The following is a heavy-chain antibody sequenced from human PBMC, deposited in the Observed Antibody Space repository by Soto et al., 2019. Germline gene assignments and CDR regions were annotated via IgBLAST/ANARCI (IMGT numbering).Heavy chain of an antibody. D-gene: IGHD2-15*01. CDR3: AAAPRY. J-gene: IGHJ4*02. CDR1: GGSISNYY. CDR2: IYDSGST. V-gene: IGHV4-59*01. Sequence: PSETLSLTCTVSGGSISNYYWSWVRQPPGKGLEWIGYIYDSGSTNYNPSLKSRVTISVDTSKNQFSLRLTSVTAADTAVYYCAAAPRYWGQGNLVTVS.